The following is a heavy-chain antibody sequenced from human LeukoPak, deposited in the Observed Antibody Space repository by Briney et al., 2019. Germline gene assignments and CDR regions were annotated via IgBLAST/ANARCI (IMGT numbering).Heavy chain of an antibody. CDR2: IYHSGST. V-gene: IGHV4-39*07. Sequence: SETLSLTCTVSGGSISSSSYYWGWIRQPPGKGLEWIGSIYHSGSTYYNPSLKSRVTISVDTSKNQFSLKLSSVTAADTAVYYCARSRADDYLDYWGQGTLVTVSS. J-gene: IGHJ4*02. CDR3: ARSRADDYLDY. CDR1: GGSISSSSYY.